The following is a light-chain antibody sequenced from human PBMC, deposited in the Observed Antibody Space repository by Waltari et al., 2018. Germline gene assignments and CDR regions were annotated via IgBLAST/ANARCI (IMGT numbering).Light chain of an antibody. CDR1: QSVGTY. V-gene: IGKV3-11*01. J-gene: IGKJ2*01. CDR2: DAS. CDR3: QQRSSWTPHT. Sequence: ETVLTQSPATLSLSPGETATLSCRASQSVGTYFAWYQQKPGQAPRLLIYDASNRATGIPDRFRGSGSGTDFTLTISSLEPEDFALYYCQQRSSWTPHTFGQGARLEIK.